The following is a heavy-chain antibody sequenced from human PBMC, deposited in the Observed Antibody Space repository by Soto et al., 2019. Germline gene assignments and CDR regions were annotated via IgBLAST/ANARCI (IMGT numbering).Heavy chain of an antibody. CDR2: ISYDGSNK. Sequence: QVQLVESGGGVVQPGRSLRLSCAASGFTFSSYGMHWVRQAPGKGLEWVAVISYDGSNKYYADSVKGRFTTSRDNSKNTLYLQMNSLRAEDTDVYYCAKAPRLPVTSGMDVWGQGTTVTVSS. J-gene: IGHJ6*02. CDR1: GFTFSSYG. CDR3: AKAPRLPVTSGMDV. D-gene: IGHD4-4*01. V-gene: IGHV3-30*18.